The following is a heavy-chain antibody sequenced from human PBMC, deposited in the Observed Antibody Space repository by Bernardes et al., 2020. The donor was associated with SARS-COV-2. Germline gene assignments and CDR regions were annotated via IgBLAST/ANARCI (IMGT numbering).Heavy chain of an antibody. CDR3: TRSSVAAVTKYFDY. CDR1: GFIFSSFA. D-gene: IGHD2-15*01. Sequence: GGSLRLSCAASGFIFSSFAMSWVRQAPGKGLEWVSAISGGGGSTNYADSVKGRFSISRDSSKNTLFLLMNSLRAEDTAVYYCTRSSVAAVTKYFDYWGRGTLVTVSS. J-gene: IGHJ4*02. CDR2: ISGGGGST. V-gene: IGHV3-23*01.